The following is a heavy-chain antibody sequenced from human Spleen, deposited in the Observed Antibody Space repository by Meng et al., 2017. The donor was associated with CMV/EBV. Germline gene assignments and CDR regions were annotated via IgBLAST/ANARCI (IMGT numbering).Heavy chain of an antibody. CDR3: ARVPRDDDFGSDNAPGHFYYYGMDV. CDR2: MNPNSAST. CDR1: GYTFTSYY. J-gene: IGHJ6*02. Sequence: ASVKVSCKSSGYTFTSYYITWVRQAAGQGFEWMGWMNPNSASTDYAQSFQGRVTMTRDSSISTAYMELSSLRSEDSAVYYCARVPRDDDFGSDNAPGHFYYYGMDVWGQGTTVTVSS. V-gene: IGHV1-8*01. D-gene: IGHD3-3*01.